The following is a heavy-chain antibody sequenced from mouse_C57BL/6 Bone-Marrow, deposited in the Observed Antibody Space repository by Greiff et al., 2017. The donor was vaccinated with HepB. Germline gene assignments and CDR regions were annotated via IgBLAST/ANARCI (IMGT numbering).Heavy chain of an antibody. V-gene: IGHV1-69*01. J-gene: IGHJ2*01. CDR3: AILDY. Sequence: QVQLKQPGAELVMPGASVKLSCKAFGYTFTSYWMHWVKQRPGQGLEWIGEIDPSDSYTNYNQKFKGKSTLTVDKSSSTAYMQLSSLTSEDSAVYYCAILDYWGQGTTLTVSS. D-gene: IGHD1-1*01. CDR2: IDPSDSYT. CDR1: GYTFTSYW.